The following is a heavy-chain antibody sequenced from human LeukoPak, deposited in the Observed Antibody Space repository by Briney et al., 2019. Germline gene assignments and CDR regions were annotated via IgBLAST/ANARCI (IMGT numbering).Heavy chain of an antibody. D-gene: IGHD1-26*01. V-gene: IGHV3-23*01. Sequence: PGGSLRLSCAASGFTFSSYAMSWVRQAPGKGLEWVSAISGSGGRTYYADSVKGRFTISRDNSKNTLYLQMNSLRAEDTAIYYCAKEYTGTFSPFPSYFDNWGQGTLVTVSS. CDR3: AKEYTGTFSPFPSYFDN. CDR1: GFTFSSYA. J-gene: IGHJ4*02. CDR2: ISGSGGRT.